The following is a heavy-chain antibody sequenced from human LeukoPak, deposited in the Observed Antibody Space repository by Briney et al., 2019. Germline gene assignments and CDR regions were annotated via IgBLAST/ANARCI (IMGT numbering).Heavy chain of an antibody. D-gene: IGHD5-18*01. CDR1: GFTFSDYY. CDR3: ARADSYGYIGVFDY. V-gene: IGHV3-11*04. Sequence: PGGSLRLSCAASGFTFSDYYMSWIRQAPGKGLEWVSYISSSGSTIYYADSVKGRFTISRDNAKNSLYLQINSLRAEDTAVYYCARADSYGYIGVFDYWGPGTLVTVSS. J-gene: IGHJ4*02. CDR2: ISSSGSTI.